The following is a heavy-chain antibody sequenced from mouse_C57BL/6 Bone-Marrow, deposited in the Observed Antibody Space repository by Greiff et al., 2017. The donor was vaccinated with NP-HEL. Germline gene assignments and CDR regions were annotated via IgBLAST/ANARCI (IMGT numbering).Heavy chain of an antibody. V-gene: IGHV2-3*01. CDR3: AKPGFYDYDGGGLYAMDY. Sequence: QVQLQQSGPGLVAPSQSLSITCTVSGFSLTSYGVSWVRQPPGKGLEWLGVIWGDGSTNYHSALISRLSISKDNSKSQVFLKLNSLQTDDTATYYCAKPGFYDYDGGGLYAMDYWGQGTSVTVSS. CDR2: IWGDGST. D-gene: IGHD2-4*01. CDR1: GFSLTSYG. J-gene: IGHJ4*01.